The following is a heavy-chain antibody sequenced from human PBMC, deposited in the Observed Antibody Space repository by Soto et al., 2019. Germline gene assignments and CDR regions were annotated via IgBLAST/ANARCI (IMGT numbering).Heavy chain of an antibody. CDR2: ISAYNGNT. J-gene: IGHJ4*02. CDR1: GYTFTSYG. V-gene: IGHV1-18*01. D-gene: IGHD5-12*01. Sequence: ASVKVSCKASGYTFTSYGISWVRQAPGQGLEWMGWISAYNGNTNYAQKLQGRVTMTTDTSTSTAYMELRSLRSDDTAVYYCARDQDVEMATSPDDWGQGTLVTVSS. CDR3: ARDQDVEMATSPDD.